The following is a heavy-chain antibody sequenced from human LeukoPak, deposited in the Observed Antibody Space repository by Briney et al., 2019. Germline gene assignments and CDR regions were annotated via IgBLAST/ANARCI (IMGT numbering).Heavy chain of an antibody. CDR2: INWSGGHI. V-gene: IGHV3-20*04. Sequence: GGSLRLSCAAAGFTFEDHGMSWVSQVPGKGLEWVSSINWSGGHISYADSVKGRFTISRVNAKNSLYLQMDSLRAEDTALYFCAKYFYDSSGYSAYFDYWGQGTLVTVSS. CDR3: AKYFYDSSGYSAYFDY. J-gene: IGHJ4*02. CDR1: GFTFEDHG. D-gene: IGHD3-22*01.